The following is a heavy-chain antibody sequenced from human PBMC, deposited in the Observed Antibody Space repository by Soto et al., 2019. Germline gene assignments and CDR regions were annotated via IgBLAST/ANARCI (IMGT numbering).Heavy chain of an antibody. J-gene: IGHJ6*02. Sequence: QVQLVQSGAEVKKPGASVKVSCKASGYSFTSYAMHWVRQAPGQRLEWMGWINAGNGNTKYSQKFQGRVTITRDTTASTAYMELRSLRMEDTVVYYCARGGLALMDVGGQGTTVTVSS. CDR2: INAGNGNT. D-gene: IGHD2-15*01. CDR3: ARGGLALMDV. CDR1: GYSFTSYA. V-gene: IGHV1-3*01.